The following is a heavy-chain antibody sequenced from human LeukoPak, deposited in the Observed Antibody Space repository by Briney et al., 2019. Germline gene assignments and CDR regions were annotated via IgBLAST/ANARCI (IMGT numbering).Heavy chain of an antibody. V-gene: IGHV4-4*07. CDR2: IYASGST. D-gene: IGHD1-14*01. Sequence: SETLSLTCTVSGGSISSYYWSWIRQPAGKGLEWIGRIYASGSTNYNPSLKSRVTMSVDASKNQFSLKLRSVTAADTAVYYCARTESPTPKYYYYYMDVWGKGTTVTVSS. CDR1: GGSISSYY. CDR3: ARTESPTPKYYYYYMDV. J-gene: IGHJ6*03.